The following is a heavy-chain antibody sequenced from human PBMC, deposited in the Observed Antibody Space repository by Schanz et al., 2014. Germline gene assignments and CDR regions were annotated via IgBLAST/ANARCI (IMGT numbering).Heavy chain of an antibody. CDR1: GGSIRTYF. CDR3: ARQYSGWSRFDP. J-gene: IGHJ5*02. V-gene: IGHV4-59*08. CDR2: IYYSGST. D-gene: IGHD6-19*01. Sequence: QVQLQESGPGLVKPSETLSLTCSVSGGSIRTYFWAWIRQPPGKGLEWIGFIYYSGSTNYNPSLKVRATIPVDMPKTRCALTRNSVPAADTGVYYCARQYSGWSRFDPWGQGIRVTVSS.